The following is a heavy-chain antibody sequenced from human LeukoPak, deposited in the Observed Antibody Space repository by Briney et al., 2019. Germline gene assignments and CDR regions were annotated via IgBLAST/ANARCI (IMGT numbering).Heavy chain of an antibody. J-gene: IGHJ6*02. CDR1: GFTFSSYG. D-gene: IGHD2-2*03. V-gene: IGHV3-30*18. CDR2: ISYDGSNK. Sequence: GGSLRLSCAASGFTFSSYGMHWVRQAPGKGLEWVAVISYDGSNKYYADSVKGRFTISRDSSKNTLYLQMNSLRAEDTAVYYCAKDGYCSSTSCYLYYYYYGMDVWGQGTTVTVSS. CDR3: AKDGYCSSTSCYLYYYYYGMDV.